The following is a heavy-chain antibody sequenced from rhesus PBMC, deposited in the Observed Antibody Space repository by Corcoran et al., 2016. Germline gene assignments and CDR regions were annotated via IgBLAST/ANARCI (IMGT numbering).Heavy chain of an antibody. D-gene: IGHD1-20*01. CDR2: IYGGGGGT. V-gene: IGHV4-106*01. CDR3: SREAGTIFDY. CDR1: GGSISDDYY. J-gene: IGHJ4*01. Sequence: QVQLQESGPGLVKPSETLSLTCAVSGGSISDDYYWSWIRQPPGKGLEWIGYIYGGGGGTNYNPSLNNRVTISMDTSKNQFSLKLNSVTAADTAIYYCSREAGTIFDYWGQGVLVTVSS.